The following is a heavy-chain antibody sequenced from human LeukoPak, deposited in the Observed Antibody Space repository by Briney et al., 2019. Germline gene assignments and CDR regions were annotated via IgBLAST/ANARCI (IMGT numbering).Heavy chain of an antibody. CDR2: ISRSGDTK. V-gene: IGHV3-48*01. J-gene: IGHJ4*02. Sequence: SGGSLRLSCAGSGFIFDIYTMNWVRQAPGKGLEWVSSISRSGDTKYYADSVKGRFTISRDNSKNTLYLQMNSLRAEDTAVYYCAKEDLAAADPPYWGQGTLVTVSS. D-gene: IGHD6-13*01. CDR3: AKEDLAAADPPY. CDR1: GFIFDIYT.